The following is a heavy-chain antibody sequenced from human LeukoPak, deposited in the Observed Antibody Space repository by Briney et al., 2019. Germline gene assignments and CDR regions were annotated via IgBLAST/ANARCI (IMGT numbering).Heavy chain of an antibody. V-gene: IGHV3-7*01. CDR1: GFTFSGYW. J-gene: IGHJ6*04. CDR2: IKQDGGEK. Sequence: GGSLRLSCAASGFTFSGYWMSWLRQAPGKGLEWVANIKQDGGEKYYVDSVQGRFTISRDNAKNSLYLQMNSLRAEDTAVYYCARDRGFGQADVWGKGTTVTVSS. D-gene: IGHD3-10*01. CDR3: ARDRGFGQADV.